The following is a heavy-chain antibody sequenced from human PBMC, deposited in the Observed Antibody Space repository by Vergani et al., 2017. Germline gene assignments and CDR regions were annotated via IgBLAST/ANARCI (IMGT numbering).Heavy chain of an antibody. CDR3: ARDAEEILRSYHWYFDL. Sequence: EVQLVESGGGLVQPGRSLRLSCAASGFTFDDYAMPWVRQAPGKGLVWVAGISWNSGSIGYADSVKGRFTISRDNAKNSLYLQMNSLRAEDTALYYCARDAEEILRSYHWYFDLWGRGTLVTVSS. J-gene: IGHJ2*01. D-gene: IGHD4-17*01. V-gene: IGHV3-9*01. CDR2: ISWNSGSI. CDR1: GFTFDDYA.